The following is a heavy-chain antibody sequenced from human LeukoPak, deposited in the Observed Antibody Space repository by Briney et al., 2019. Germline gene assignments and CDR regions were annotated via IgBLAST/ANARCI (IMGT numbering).Heavy chain of an antibody. Sequence: ASVKVSCKASGGTFNNYAIAWVRQAPGQGLEWMGRIIPIFDIVNYTQKFQGRVTITADTITNTAYMELSSLRSEDTAVYFCARAPAGMDVWGQGTTVIVSS. CDR3: ARAPAGMDV. J-gene: IGHJ6*02. CDR1: GGTFNNYA. V-gene: IGHV1-69*04. CDR2: IIPIFDIV. D-gene: IGHD1-14*01.